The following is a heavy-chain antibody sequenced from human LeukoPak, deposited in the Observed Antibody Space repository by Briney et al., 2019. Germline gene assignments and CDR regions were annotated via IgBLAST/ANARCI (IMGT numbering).Heavy chain of an antibody. D-gene: IGHD6-13*01. J-gene: IGHJ4*02. CDR1: GYTFTGYY. V-gene: IGHV1-2*02. Sequence: ASVKVSCKASGYTFTGYYMHWVRQAPGQGLEWMGWINPNSGGTNYAQKFQGRVTMTRDTSISTAYMELSRLRSDDTAVYYCATIAAAGTPDPYCFDYWGQGTLVTVSS. CDR3: ATIAAAGTPDPYCFDY. CDR2: INPNSGGT.